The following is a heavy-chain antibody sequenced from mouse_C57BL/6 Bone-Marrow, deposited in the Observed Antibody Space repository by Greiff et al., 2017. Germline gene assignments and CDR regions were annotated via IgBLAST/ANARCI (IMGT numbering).Heavy chain of an antibody. CDR2: IDPSDSYT. D-gene: IGHD2-1*01. V-gene: IGHV1-59*01. CDR3: AKGGNYVGDY. Sequence: QVQLQQPGAELVRPGTSVKLSCKASGYTFTSYWMHWVKQRPGQGLEWIGVIDPSDSYTNYNQKFKGKATLTVDTSSSTAYMQLSSLTSEDSAVYYCAKGGNYVGDYWCQGTTLPVSS. J-gene: IGHJ2*01. CDR1: GYTFTSYW.